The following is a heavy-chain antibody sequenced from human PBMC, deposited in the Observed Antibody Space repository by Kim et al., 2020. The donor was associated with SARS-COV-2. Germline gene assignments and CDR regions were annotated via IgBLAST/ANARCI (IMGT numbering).Heavy chain of an antibody. Sequence: GGSLRLSCAASGFTFDDYAMHWVRQAPGKGLEWVSGISWNSGSIGYADSVKGRFTISRDNAKNSLYLQMNSLRAEDTALYYCAGALTGYYLPRFAGWFDPWGQGTLVTVSS. CDR3: AGALTGYYLPRFAGWFDP. V-gene: IGHV3-9*01. D-gene: IGHD3-9*01. CDR1: GFTFDDYA. J-gene: IGHJ5*02. CDR2: ISWNSGSI.